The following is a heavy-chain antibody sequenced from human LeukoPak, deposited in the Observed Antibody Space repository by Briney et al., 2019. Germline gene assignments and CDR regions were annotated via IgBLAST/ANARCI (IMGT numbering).Heavy chain of an antibody. CDR1: GGSISSYY. J-gene: IGHJ2*01. V-gene: IGHV4-59*01. CDR3: ASTEGFGYFDL. Sequence: PSETLSLTCTVSGGSISSYYWNWIRQPPGKGLEWIGYIYYSGSTNYNPSLKSRVTISVDTSKNQFSLKLSSVTAADTAVYYCASTEGFGYFDLWGRGTLVTVSS. D-gene: IGHD1-14*01. CDR2: IYYSGST.